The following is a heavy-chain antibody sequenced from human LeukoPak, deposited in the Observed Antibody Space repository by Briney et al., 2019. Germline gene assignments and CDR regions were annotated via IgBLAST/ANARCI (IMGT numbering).Heavy chain of an antibody. V-gene: IGHV4-38-2*01. CDR1: GYSISSGNY. D-gene: IGHD6-19*01. CDR3: ARLRIQLWGIAVAGRINWFDP. Sequence: SETLSLTCSVSGYSISSGNYWGWIRLPPGKGLQWIGSIYHSGSTYYNPSLKSRVTISVDTSKNHFSLKLSSVTAADTAVYYCARLRIQLWGIAVAGRINWFDPWGQGTLVTVSS. CDR2: IYHSGST. J-gene: IGHJ5*02.